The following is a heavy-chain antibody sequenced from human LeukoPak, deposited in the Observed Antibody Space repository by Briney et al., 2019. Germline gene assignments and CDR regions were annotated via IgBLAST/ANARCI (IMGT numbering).Heavy chain of an antibody. CDR1: GFTFSTYA. CDR3: ARDPNGRASY. J-gene: IGHJ4*02. CDR2: ISSGSNYI. V-gene: IGHV3-21*01. Sequence: GGSLRPSRAASGFTFSTYAMSWVRQAPGKGLEWVSSISSGSNYIHYGDSVKGRFTISRDNAKNSLYLQMNSLRAEDTAVYYCARDPNGRASYWGQGTLVTVSS.